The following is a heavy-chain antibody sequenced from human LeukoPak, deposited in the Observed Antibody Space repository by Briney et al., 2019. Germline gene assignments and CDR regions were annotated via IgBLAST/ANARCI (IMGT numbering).Heavy chain of an antibody. V-gene: IGHV3-23*01. D-gene: IGHD2-15*01. Sequence: GGSLRLSCAASVFIFSGYTMNWVRQAPGKGLEWVSGITPNGGTTYSADSVKGQFTITRDNSNNTVWLQMVSLRTEEMAIYYCAKDKKPDASWTIDHWGQGTLVTVSS. CDR2: ITPNGGTT. J-gene: IGHJ4*02. CDR1: VFIFSGYT. CDR3: AKDKKPDASWTIDH.